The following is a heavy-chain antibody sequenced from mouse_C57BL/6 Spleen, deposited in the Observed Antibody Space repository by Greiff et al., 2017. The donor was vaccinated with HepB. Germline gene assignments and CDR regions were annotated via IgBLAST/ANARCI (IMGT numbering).Heavy chain of an antibody. V-gene: IGHV1-72*01. D-gene: IGHD1-1*01. J-gene: IGHJ1*03. CDR2: IDPNSGGT. CDR3: ASRDYYGSSYFGYFDV. Sequence: VQLQQSGAELVKPGASVKLSCKASGYTFTSYWMHWVKQRPGRGLEWIGRIDPNSGGTKYNEKFKSKATLTVDKPSSTAYMQLSSLTSEDSAVYYCASRDYYGSSYFGYFDVWGTGTTVTVSS. CDR1: GYTFTSYW.